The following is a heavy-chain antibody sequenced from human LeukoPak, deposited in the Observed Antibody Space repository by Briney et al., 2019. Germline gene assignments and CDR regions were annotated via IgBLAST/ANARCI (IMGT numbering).Heavy chain of an antibody. CDR3: ARELTYYYDRIDY. CDR2: IKQDGSEK. CDR1: GFTFSSYW. Sequence: GGSLRLSCAASGFTFSSYWMSWVRQAPGKGLEWVANIKQDGSEKYYVDSVKGRFTISRDNAKNSLYLQMNSLRAEDTAVYYCARELTYYYDRIDYWGQGTLVTVSS. D-gene: IGHD3-22*01. J-gene: IGHJ4*02. V-gene: IGHV3-7*01.